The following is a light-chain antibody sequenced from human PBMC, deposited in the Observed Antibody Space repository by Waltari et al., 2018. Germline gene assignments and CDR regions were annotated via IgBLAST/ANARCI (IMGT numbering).Light chain of an antibody. CDR1: QAISSY. CDR2: ATS. CDR3: QQYYNYPWT. Sequence: IRMTQSPSSLSASTGDRVTITCRASQAISSYLAWYQQKPGKAPKFLIYATSTLQSGVPSRFSGSGFGTDFTLTINCLQSEDFATYYCQQYYNYPWTFGQGTKVEIK. V-gene: IGKV1-8*01. J-gene: IGKJ1*01.